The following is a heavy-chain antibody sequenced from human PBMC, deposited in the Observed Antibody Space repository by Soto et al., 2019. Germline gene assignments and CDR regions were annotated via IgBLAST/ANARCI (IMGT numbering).Heavy chain of an antibody. J-gene: IGHJ4*02. CDR3: ARDRYYYGSGDY. Sequence: PGGSLRLSCAASGFTFSSYRMSWVRQAPGKVLEWVANIKEDGSEKNYVDSVKGQFTISRDNAKNSLYLQMNSLRAEDTAVYYCARDRYYYGSGDYWGQGTLVTVSS. CDR1: GFTFSSYR. D-gene: IGHD3-10*01. CDR2: IKEDGSEK. V-gene: IGHV3-7*01.